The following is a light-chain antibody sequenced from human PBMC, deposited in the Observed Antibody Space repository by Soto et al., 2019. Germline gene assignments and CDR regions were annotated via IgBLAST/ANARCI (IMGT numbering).Light chain of an antibody. J-gene: IGKJ1*01. Sequence: EIVLTQSPGILSLSPVERASLSCGASQSITSSFLAWYQQKPGQAPRLLIYGASSRATGIPDRFSGSGSGTDFTLTISRLEPEDFAVYYCHQYDSWTFGQGTKVDIK. CDR3: HQYDSWT. CDR2: GAS. V-gene: IGKV3-20*01. CDR1: QSITSSF.